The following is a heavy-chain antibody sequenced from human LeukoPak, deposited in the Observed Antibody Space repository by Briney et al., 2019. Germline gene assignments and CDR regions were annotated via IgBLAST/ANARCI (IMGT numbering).Heavy chain of an antibody. CDR1: GYTFTSYY. J-gene: IGHJ4*02. CDR3: ARNSGSYLFDY. D-gene: IGHD1-26*01. V-gene: IGHV1-46*03. CDR2: INPSGGST. Sequence: ASVRVSCKASGYTFTSYYMHWVRQAPGQGLEWMGIINPSGGSTSYAQKFQGRVTMTRDTSTSTVYMELSSLRSEDTAVYYCARNSGSYLFDYWGQGTLVTVSS.